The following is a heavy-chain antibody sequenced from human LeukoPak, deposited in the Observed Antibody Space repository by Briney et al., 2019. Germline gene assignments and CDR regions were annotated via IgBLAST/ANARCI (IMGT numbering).Heavy chain of an antibody. CDR2: ISSSGSTI. V-gene: IGHV3-11*04. J-gene: IGHJ4*02. Sequence: PGGSLRLSCAASGFTFSDYYMSWIRQAPGKGLEWVSYISSSGSTIYYADSVKGRFTISRDNAKNSLYLQMNSLRAEDTAVYYCARVGLRGHGYNTPYYFDYWGQGTLVTVSS. D-gene: IGHD5-24*01. CDR3: ARVGLRGHGYNTPYYFDY. CDR1: GFTFSDYY.